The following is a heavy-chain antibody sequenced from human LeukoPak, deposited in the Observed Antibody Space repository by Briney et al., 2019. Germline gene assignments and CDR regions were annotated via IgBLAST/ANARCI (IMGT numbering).Heavy chain of an antibody. Sequence: GGSLRLSCAASGFTFSRYAMHWVRQAPGEGLEWVSLISWDGGSTYYADSVKGRFTISRDNSKNSLYLQMNSLRAEDTALYYCARRAASGKGEFDYWGQGTLVTVSS. V-gene: IGHV3-43D*03. CDR3: ARRAASGKGEFDY. CDR2: ISWDGGST. D-gene: IGHD1-26*01. CDR1: GFTFSRYA. J-gene: IGHJ4*02.